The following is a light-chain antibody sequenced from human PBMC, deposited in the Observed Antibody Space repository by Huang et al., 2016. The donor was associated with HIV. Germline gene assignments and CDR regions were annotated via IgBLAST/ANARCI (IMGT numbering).Light chain of an antibody. CDR2: GAS. V-gene: IGKV3-20*01. CDR1: QSVSSSY. J-gene: IGKJ4*01. Sequence: EIVLTQSPGPLSLSPGERATLSCRASQSVSSSYLAWYQQKPGQAPRLLIYGASSRATGIPDRFSGSGCGTDFTLTISRLEPEDFAVYYCQQYGSSPSFGGGTKVEIK. CDR3: QQYGSSPS.